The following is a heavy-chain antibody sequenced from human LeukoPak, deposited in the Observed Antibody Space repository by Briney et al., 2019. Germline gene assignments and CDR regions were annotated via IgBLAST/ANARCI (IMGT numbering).Heavy chain of an antibody. J-gene: IGHJ4*02. CDR1: GGSFSGYY. D-gene: IGHD3-16*01. CDR2: INHSGST. CDR3: ARIRRPLRGYFDH. Sequence: SETLSLTCAVYGGSFSGYYWSWIRQPPGKGLEWIGEINHSGSTNYIPSLKSRLTISIDTSNNQFSLNLTSVTAADTGVYYCARIRRPLRGYFDHWGQGTLVT. V-gene: IGHV4-34*01.